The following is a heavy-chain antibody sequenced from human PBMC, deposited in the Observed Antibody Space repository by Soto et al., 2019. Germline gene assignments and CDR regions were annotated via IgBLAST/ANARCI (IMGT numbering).Heavy chain of an antibody. V-gene: IGHV1-3*01. CDR3: GRDPTDRSGYYHHYYYGMDV. Sequence: QIQLMQSGAEVKKPGASVKVSFKASGYTFTSYGIHWVRQAPGQRLEWTGWLNAGNGNTKYSEQFQGRVTITRDTYASASYLELSSLRYEDTAVYYCGRDPTDRSGYYHHYYYGMDVWGEGNTVTVSS. CDR2: LNAGNGNT. D-gene: IGHD3-22*01. CDR1: GYTFTSYG. J-gene: IGHJ6*04.